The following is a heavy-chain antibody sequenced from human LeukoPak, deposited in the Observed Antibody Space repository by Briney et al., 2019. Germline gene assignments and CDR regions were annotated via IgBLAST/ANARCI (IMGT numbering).Heavy chain of an antibody. J-gene: IGHJ4*02. CDR1: GYSFSTNW. CDR2: IYPADFDT. D-gene: IGHD3-10*01. V-gene: IGHV5-51*01. Sequence: GESLKISCKGSGYSFSTNWIAWVRQTPGRGLEWMGIIYPADFDTSYSPSFQGQVTISVDKSINTAYLQWGSLKALETAMYHCARGESLVPGVIYYWGQGNVVTVSS. CDR3: ARGESLVPGVIYY.